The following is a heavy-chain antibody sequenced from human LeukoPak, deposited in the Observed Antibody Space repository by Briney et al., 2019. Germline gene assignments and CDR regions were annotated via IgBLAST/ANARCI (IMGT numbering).Heavy chain of an antibody. CDR1: GFTFSSLA. V-gene: IGHV3-23*01. J-gene: IGHJ2*01. CDR3: AKGWYFDL. Sequence: GGSLRLSCSTSGFTFSSLAMSWVRQPPGKGLQWVSTISGSGGTTHYADSVKGRFTISRDNSKNTLYLQMNSVRAEDTAVYYCAKGWYFDLWGRGTLVTVSS. CDR2: ISGSGGTT.